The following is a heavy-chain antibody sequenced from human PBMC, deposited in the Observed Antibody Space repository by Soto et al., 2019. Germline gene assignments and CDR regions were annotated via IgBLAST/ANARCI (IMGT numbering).Heavy chain of an antibody. D-gene: IGHD2-2*01. J-gene: IGHJ5*02. CDR1: GFTFRNYG. CDR3: AKDTADCSTTSCKPGNNWFDP. CDR2: ISFDGRKQ. Sequence: GGSLRLSCEASGFTFRNYGMHWVRQAPGKGLEWLAIISFDGRKQYFADSVEGRFTISRDNSKNTLYLQMNSLRTEDTAVYYCAKDTADCSTTSCKPGNNWFDPWGQGTLVTVSS. V-gene: IGHV3-30*18.